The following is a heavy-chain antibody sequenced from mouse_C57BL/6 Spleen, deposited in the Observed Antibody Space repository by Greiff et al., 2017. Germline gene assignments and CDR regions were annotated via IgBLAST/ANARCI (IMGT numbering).Heavy chain of an antibody. CDR3: ARSTAQALYFDY. Sequence: VQLQQSGAELVRPGASVKLSCKASGYTFTDYYINWVKQRPGQGLEWIARIYPGSGNTYYNEKFKGKATLTAEKSSSTAYMQLSSLTSEDSAVYFCARSTAQALYFDYWGQGTTLTVSS. J-gene: IGHJ2*01. CDR1: GYTFTDYY. D-gene: IGHD3-2*02. V-gene: IGHV1-76*01. CDR2: IYPGSGNT.